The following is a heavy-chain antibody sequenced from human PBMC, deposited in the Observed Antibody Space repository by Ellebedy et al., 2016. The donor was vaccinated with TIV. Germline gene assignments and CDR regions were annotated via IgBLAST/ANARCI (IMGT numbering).Heavy chain of an antibody. D-gene: IGHD3-10*02. Sequence: MPSETLSLTCTVSGGPISSYHWSWVRQPPGKILEWIGNTYSNGHINYNPSLKSRVTISVYTSQNQLSLKLTSVTAADTALYYCARGSSDSFVFHFYSFYYVLDVWGQGTTVIVSS. CDR2: TYSNGHI. V-gene: IGHV4-59*01. CDR3: ARGSSDSFVFHFYSFYYVLDV. J-gene: IGHJ6*02. CDR1: GGPISSYH.